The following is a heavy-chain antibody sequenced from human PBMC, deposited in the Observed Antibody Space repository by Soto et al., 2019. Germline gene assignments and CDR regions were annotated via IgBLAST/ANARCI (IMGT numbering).Heavy chain of an antibody. CDR2: TYYRSKWYN. CDR1: GDSVSSNSAA. Sequence: PSQTLSLTCAISGDSVSSNSAAWNWIRQSPSRGLEWLGRTYYRSKWYNDYAVSVKSRITINPDTSKNQFSLQLNSVTPEDTAVYYCAIEEDIVVVVAATLHYYYYMDVWGKGTTVTVSS. V-gene: IGHV6-1*01. J-gene: IGHJ6*03. CDR3: AIEEDIVVVVAATLHYYYYMDV. D-gene: IGHD2-15*01.